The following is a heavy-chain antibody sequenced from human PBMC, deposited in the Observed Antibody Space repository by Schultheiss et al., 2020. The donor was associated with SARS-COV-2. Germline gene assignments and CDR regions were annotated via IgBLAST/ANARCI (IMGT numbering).Heavy chain of an antibody. CDR1: GGSISSGGYY. V-gene: IGHV4-30-4*08. D-gene: IGHD3-10*01. J-gene: IGHJ6*02. CDR3: ARGDGDGMDV. CDR2: IYHSGST. Sequence: SQTLSLTCTVSGGSISSGGYYWSWIRQPPGKGLEWIGYIYHSGSTYYNPSLKSRVTISVDTSKNQFSLKLSSVTAADTAVYYCARGDGDGMDVWGQGTTVTVSS.